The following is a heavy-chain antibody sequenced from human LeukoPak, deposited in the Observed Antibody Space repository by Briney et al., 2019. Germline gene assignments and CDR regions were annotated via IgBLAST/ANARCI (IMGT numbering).Heavy chain of an antibody. Sequence: GASVKVSCKASGYTFTSYGISWVRQAPGQGLEWMGWISAYNDNTNYAQKLQGRVTMTTDTSTSTAYMELRSLRSDDTAVYYCATTDLYGSGSYQYYYYGMDVWGQGTTVTVSS. D-gene: IGHD3-10*01. J-gene: IGHJ6*02. CDR3: ATTDLYGSGSYQYYYYGMDV. CDR1: GYTFTSYG. V-gene: IGHV1-18*01. CDR2: ISAYNDNT.